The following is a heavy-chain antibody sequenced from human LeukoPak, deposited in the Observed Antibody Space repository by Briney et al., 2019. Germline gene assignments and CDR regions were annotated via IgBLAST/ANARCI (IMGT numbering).Heavy chain of an antibody. CDR3: ARDGMWELLDXXXGMDV. Sequence: ASVKVSCKASGYTFTSYGISWVRQAPGQGLEWMGWISAYNGNTNYAQKLQGRVTMTTDTSTSTAYMELRSLRSDDTAVYYCARDGMWELLDXXXGMDVWGQGTTVTVSS. CDR2: ISAYNGNT. V-gene: IGHV1-18*01. J-gene: IGHJ6*02. D-gene: IGHD1-26*01. CDR1: GYTFTSYG.